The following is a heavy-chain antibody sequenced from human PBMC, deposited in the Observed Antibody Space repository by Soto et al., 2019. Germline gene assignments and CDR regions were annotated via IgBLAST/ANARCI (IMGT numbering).Heavy chain of an antibody. CDR1: GGTFSSYA. CDR2: IIPIFGTA. D-gene: IGHD6-6*01. CDR3: AGAHSSSSGGFDY. V-gene: IGHV1-69*01. J-gene: IGHJ4*02. Sequence: QVQLVQSGAEVKKPGSSVKVSCKASGGTFSSYAISWVGQAPGQGLEWMGGIIPIFGTANYAQKFQGRVTISADESTSTAYIELSIMRSEDTAVYYCAGAHSSSSGGFDYWGQGTLVTVSS.